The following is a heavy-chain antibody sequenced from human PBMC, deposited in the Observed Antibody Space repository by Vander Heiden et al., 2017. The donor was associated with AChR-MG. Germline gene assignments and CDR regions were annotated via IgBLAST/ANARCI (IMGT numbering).Heavy chain of an antibody. CDR1: GFTFSSYW. D-gene: IGHD2-15*01. CDR3: ARGPPQSGGFYVGDF. V-gene: IGHV3-74*03. CDR2: INSAGSTT. J-gene: IGHJ4*02. Sequence: EVQLVESGGGSVQPGGSLRLSCAASGFTFSSYWMHWVRQAPGKGLVWVSRINSAGSTTTYADSVKGRFTISRDNAKNTLYLQMNSLRVEDTAIYYCARGPPQSGGFYVGDFWGQGALVTVSS.